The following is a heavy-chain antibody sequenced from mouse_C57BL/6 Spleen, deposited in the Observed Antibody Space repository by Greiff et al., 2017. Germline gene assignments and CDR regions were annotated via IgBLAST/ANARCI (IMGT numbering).Heavy chain of an antibody. CDR2: ISSGSSTI. Sequence: EVQLVESGGGLVKPGGSLKLSCAASGFTFSDYGMHWVRQAPEKGLEWVAYISSGSSTIYYADTVKGRFTISRDNAKNTLFLQMTSLRSEDTAMYYWSRPPYDGSSYFDYWGQGTTLTVSS. D-gene: IGHD1-1*01. CDR1: GFTFSDYG. V-gene: IGHV5-17*01. J-gene: IGHJ2*01. CDR3: SRPPYDGSSYFDY.